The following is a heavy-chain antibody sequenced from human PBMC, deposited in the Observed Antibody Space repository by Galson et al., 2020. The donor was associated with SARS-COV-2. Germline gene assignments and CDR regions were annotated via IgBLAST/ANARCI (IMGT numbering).Heavy chain of an antibody. CDR3: ARHNGPGITIFGVVHYYYYYYMDV. CDR1: GYSFTSYW. Sequence: KIGESLKISCKGSGYSFTSYWIGWVRQMPGKGLEWMGIIYPGDSDTRYSPSFQGQVTISADKSISTAYLQWSSLKASDTAMYYCARHNGPGITIFGVVHYYYYYYMDVWGKGTTVTVSS. V-gene: IGHV5-51*01. J-gene: IGHJ6*03. CDR2: IYPGDSDT. D-gene: IGHD3-3*01.